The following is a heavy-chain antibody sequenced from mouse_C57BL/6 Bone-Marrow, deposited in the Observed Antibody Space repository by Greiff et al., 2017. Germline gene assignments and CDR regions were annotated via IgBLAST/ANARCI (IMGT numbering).Heavy chain of an antibody. CDR3: ARQGLRLYYAMDY. Sequence: EVKVVESGGDLVKPGGSLKLSCAASGFTFSSYGMSWVRQTPDKRLEWVATISSGGSYTYYPDSVKGRFTISRDNAKNTLYLQMSSLKSEDTAMYYCARQGLRLYYAMDYWGQGTSVTVSS. D-gene: IGHD2-4*01. V-gene: IGHV5-6*01. CDR1: GFTFSSYG. J-gene: IGHJ4*01. CDR2: ISSGGSYT.